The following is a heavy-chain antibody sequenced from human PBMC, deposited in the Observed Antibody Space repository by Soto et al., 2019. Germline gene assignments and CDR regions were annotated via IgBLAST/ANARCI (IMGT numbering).Heavy chain of an antibody. CDR3: ARGGASSSWYESAFDI. CDR1: GFTVSSNY. D-gene: IGHD6-13*01. CDR2: IYSGGST. Sequence: GGSLRLSCAASGFTVSSNYMSWVRQAPGKGLEWVSVIYSGGSTYYADSVKGRFTISRDNSKNTLYLQMSSLRAEDTAVYYCARGGASSSWYESAFDIWGQGTMVTVSS. V-gene: IGHV3-66*01. J-gene: IGHJ3*02.